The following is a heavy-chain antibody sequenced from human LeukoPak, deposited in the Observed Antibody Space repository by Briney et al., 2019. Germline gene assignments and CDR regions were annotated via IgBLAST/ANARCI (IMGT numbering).Heavy chain of an antibody. J-gene: IGHJ4*02. V-gene: IGHV1-8*01. CDR1: GCTFTSYD. CDR3: ASRGWNKTGTTLDY. D-gene: IGHD1-7*01. CDR2: MNPNSGNT. Sequence: ASVKVSCKASGCTFTSYDINWVRQATGQGLEWMGWMNPNSGNTGYAQKFQGRVTMTRNTSISTAYMELSSLRSEDTAVYYCASRGWNKTGTTLDYWGQGTLVTVSS.